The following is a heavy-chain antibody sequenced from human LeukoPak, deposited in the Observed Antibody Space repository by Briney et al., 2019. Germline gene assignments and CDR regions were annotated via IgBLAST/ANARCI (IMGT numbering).Heavy chain of an antibody. J-gene: IGHJ4*02. V-gene: IGHV3-7*03. D-gene: IGHD6-13*01. Sequence: LPGGSLRLSCAASGFPFNAYWMTWVRQAPGKGLEWVANIRQDGDTKYYVDSVKGRFTISRDSAMNSLYLQMNSLRAEDTAIYYCARSLPYGTTWYGRSDFWGQGTLVTVSS. CDR3: ARSLPYGTTWYGRSDF. CDR1: GFPFNAYW. CDR2: IRQDGDTK.